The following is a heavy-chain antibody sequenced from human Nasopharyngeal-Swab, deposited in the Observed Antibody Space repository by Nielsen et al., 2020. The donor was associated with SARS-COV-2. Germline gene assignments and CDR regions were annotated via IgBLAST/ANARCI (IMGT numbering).Heavy chain of an antibody. D-gene: IGHD3-3*01. V-gene: IGHV3-7*01. CDR1: GFTFSSYW. CDR2: IKQDGSEK. Sequence: GESLKISCAASGFTFSSYWMSWVRQAAGKGLEWVANIKQDGSEKYYVDSVKGRFTISRDNAKNSLYLQMNSLRAEDTAVYYCARDRNGFIYYYYGMDVWGQGTTVTVSS. CDR3: ARDRNGFIYYYYGMDV. J-gene: IGHJ6*02.